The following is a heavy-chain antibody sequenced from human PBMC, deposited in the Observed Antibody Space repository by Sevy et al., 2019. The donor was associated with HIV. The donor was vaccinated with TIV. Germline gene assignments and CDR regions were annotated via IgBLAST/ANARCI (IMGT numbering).Heavy chain of an antibody. D-gene: IGHD1-26*01. Sequence: GESLKISCAGSGFAFSNYWMHWVRQTPGKGLVWVSRVNSDGSSTTYADSVKDRFTISRDNAKNTMSLQMSSLRAEDTALYYCVAANRWEDHWGQGTLVTVSS. CDR1: GFAFSNYW. CDR2: VNSDGSST. V-gene: IGHV3-74*01. J-gene: IGHJ4*02. CDR3: VAANRWEDH.